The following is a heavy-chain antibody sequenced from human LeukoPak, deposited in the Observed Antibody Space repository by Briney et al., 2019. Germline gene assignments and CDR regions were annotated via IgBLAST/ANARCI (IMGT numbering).Heavy chain of an antibody. CDR1: GFTFSSYA. J-gene: IGHJ4*02. CDR2: ISSNGGSI. V-gene: IGHV3-64*04. Sequence: GGYLRLSCSASGFTFSSYAMHWVRQAPGKGLEYVSVISSNGGSIYYADSVKGRFTISRDNSKNTLYLQMNSLRTEDTAVYYCARDPMVRGVIITSFDFWGQGTLVTVSS. CDR3: ARDPMVRGVIITSFDF. D-gene: IGHD3-10*01.